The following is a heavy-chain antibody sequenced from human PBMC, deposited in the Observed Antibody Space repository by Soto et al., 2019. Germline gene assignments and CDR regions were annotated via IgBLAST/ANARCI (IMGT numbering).Heavy chain of an antibody. J-gene: IGHJ4*02. Sequence: SGPTLVNPTQTLTLTCTFSGFALSTSGMCVSWIRQPPGKALEWLARIDWDDDKYYSTSLKTRLTISKDTSGNQVVFTMTNMDPVDTATYYCARILMGGYCNGGSCYSIFDYWGQGALVTVSS. CDR3: ARILMGGYCNGGSCYSIFDY. CDR1: GFALSTSGMC. D-gene: IGHD2-15*01. V-gene: IGHV2-70*11. CDR2: IDWDDDK.